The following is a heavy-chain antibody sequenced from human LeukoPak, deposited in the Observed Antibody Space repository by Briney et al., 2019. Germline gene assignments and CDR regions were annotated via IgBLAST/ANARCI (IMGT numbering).Heavy chain of an antibody. D-gene: IGHD1-26*01. Sequence: SETLYLTCTASGGSISSYSRSWIRQPPGQGLEWIGYNSYIGNTNYNTTLKSRVTISVDTSKNHFSLNLSSVTAADTAVYYCARVGSGSFDYWGQGTLVTVSS. J-gene: IGHJ4*02. V-gene: IGHV4-59*01. CDR2: NSYIGNT. CDR3: ARVGSGSFDY. CDR1: GGSISSYS.